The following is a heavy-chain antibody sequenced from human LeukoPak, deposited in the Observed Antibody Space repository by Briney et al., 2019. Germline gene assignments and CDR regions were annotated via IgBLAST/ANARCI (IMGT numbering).Heavy chain of an antibody. CDR2: ISSSSSTI. Sequence: PGGSLRLSCAASGFTFSSYSMNWVRQAPGKGLEWVSYISSSSSTIYYADSVKGRFTISRDNSKNSLYLQMNSLRAEDTALYYCAKDSVAVTGTGNIDYWGQGTLVTVSS. CDR1: GFTFSSYS. J-gene: IGHJ4*02. V-gene: IGHV3-48*04. D-gene: IGHD6-19*01. CDR3: AKDSVAVTGTGNIDY.